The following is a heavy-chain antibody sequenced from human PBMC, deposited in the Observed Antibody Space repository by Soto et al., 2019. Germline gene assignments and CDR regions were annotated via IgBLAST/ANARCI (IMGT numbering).Heavy chain of an antibody. D-gene: IGHD2-2*01. Sequence: SETLSLTCTVSGCSINDDTYYWGWIRQPPGKGLEWIGSIYYSGTSSYNPSLESRVTMSVDTSKKQLSLRLRSVTAADTAVYYCARLHCDSPNCVPLDPWGQGTLVTVS. CDR2: IYYSGTS. J-gene: IGHJ5*02. CDR3: ARLHCDSPNCVPLDP. V-gene: IGHV4-39*01. CDR1: GCSINDDTYY.